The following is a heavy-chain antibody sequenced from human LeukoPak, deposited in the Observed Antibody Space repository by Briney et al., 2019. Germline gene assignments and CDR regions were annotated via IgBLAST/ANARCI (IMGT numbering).Heavy chain of an antibody. D-gene: IGHD3-10*01. V-gene: IGHV1-46*01. CDR1: GYTFTGYY. J-gene: IGHJ4*02. Sequence: ASVKVSCKASGYTFTGYYMHWVRQAPGQGLEWRGIINPSGGSTSYAQKFQGRVTMTRDMSTSTVYMELSSLRSEDTAVYYCARDHYGSGSPPGYWGQGTLVTVSS. CDR3: ARDHYGSGSPPGY. CDR2: INPSGGST.